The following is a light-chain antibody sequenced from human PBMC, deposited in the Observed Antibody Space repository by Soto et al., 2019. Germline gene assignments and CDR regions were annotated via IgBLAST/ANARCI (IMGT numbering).Light chain of an antibody. Sequence: EIVLTQSPDTLSLSPGERAILSCRASQSVSSNYFAWYQQEAGQAPRLLISGASGRASGVPDRFSGSGSGTDFTLTISILEPEDFAVYFWQQYGSSPWTFGRGTKVEI. J-gene: IGKJ1*01. V-gene: IGKV3-20*01. CDR2: GAS. CDR1: QSVSSNY. CDR3: QQYGSSPWT.